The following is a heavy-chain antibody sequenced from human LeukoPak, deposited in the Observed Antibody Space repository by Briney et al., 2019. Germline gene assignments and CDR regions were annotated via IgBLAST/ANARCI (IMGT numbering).Heavy chain of an antibody. D-gene: IGHD6-13*01. Sequence: GGSLRLSCAASGFTFSSYAMSWVRQAPGKGLEWVSAISGSGGSTYYADSVKGRFTISRDNSKNTLYLQMNSLRAEDTAVYYCARDQQLDYYYYYGMDVWGQGTTVTVSS. CDR2: ISGSGGST. CDR3: ARDQQLDYYYYYGMDV. V-gene: IGHV3-23*01. CDR1: GFTFSSYA. J-gene: IGHJ6*02.